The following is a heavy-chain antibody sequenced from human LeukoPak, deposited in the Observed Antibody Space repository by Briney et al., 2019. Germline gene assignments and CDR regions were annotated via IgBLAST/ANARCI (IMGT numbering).Heavy chain of an antibody. CDR3: ARGHWWDAH. V-gene: IGHV3-7*03. J-gene: IGHJ4*02. D-gene: IGHD2-8*02. CDR2: IRQDGNEK. CDR1: GFTFSTYW. Sequence: GGSLRLSCEASGFTFSTYWMSWVRQAPGKGLEWVADIRQDGNEKDYVDSLKGRFTISRDNAKNSLSLQMNSLGADDTAVYYCARGHWWDAHWGQGTLVTVSS.